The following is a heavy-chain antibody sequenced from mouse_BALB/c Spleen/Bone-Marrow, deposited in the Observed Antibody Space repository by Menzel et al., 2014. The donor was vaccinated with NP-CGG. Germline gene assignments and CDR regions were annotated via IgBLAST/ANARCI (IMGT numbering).Heavy chain of an antibody. CDR3: ARAYYRYAMDY. Sequence: EVKLMESGPGPVKPSQTVSLTCTVTRISITTGNYRWSWIRQFPGNKLEWIGFTYYSGNITYNPSLTSRTTITRDTSKNQFFLEMNSLTAEDTAIYFCARAYYRYAMDYWGQGTSVTVSS. CDR1: RISITTGNYR. D-gene: IGHD2-14*01. J-gene: IGHJ4*01. CDR2: TYYSGNI. V-gene: IGHV3-5*02.